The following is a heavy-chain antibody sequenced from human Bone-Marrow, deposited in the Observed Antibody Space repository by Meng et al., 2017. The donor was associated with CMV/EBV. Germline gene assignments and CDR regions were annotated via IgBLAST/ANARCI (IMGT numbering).Heavy chain of an antibody. CDR3: TTSMVRGVIITGPLGY. V-gene: IGHV3-15*01. CDR1: GFTFSNAW. Sequence: LSLTCAASGFTFSNAWMSWVRQAPGKGLEWVGRIKSKTDGGTTDYAAPVKGRFTISRDDSKNTLYLQMNSLKTEDTAVYYCTTSMVRGVIITGPLGYWDQGTLVTVSS. D-gene: IGHD3-10*01. J-gene: IGHJ4*02. CDR2: IKSKTDGGTT.